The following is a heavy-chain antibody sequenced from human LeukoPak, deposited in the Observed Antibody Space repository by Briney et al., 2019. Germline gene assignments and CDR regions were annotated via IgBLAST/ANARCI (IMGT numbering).Heavy chain of an antibody. J-gene: IGHJ4*02. Sequence: PGRSLRLYCAAAGFTLSSYAMSWVRQTPGKGLECVSTIRDTDGRTYYADSVEGRFTISRDNSTNTLYLQMNSLRAGDTAIYYCAKSGNTETVDYWGQGTLVTVSS. CDR1: GFTLSSYA. CDR3: AKSGNTETVDY. V-gene: IGHV3-23*01. CDR2: IRDTDGRT. D-gene: IGHD4-17*01.